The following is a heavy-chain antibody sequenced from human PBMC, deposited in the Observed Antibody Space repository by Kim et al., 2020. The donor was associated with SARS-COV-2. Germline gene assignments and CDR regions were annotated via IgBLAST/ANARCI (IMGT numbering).Heavy chain of an antibody. D-gene: IGHD3-9*01. CDR1: GFTFRSYA. J-gene: IGHJ4*02. CDR3: ATGEGALRYFDWSPSDY. V-gene: IGHV3-23*01. Sequence: GGSLRLSCAASGFTFRSYAMSWVRQAPGKGLEWVSAISGSGGSTYYADSVKGRFTISRDNSKNTLYLQMNSLRAEDTAVYYCATGEGALRYFDWSPSDYWGQGTLVTVSS. CDR2: ISGSGGST.